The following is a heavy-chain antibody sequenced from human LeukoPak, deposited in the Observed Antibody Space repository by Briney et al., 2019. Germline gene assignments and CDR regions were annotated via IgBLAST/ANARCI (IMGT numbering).Heavy chain of an antibody. Sequence: PSETLSLTCTVSGGSISSYYWSWIRQPPGKGLEWSGHIYYSGSTNYNPSLKSRVTISVDTSKNQFSLKLSSVTAADTAVYYCARENNVVVPAGWFDPWGQGTLVTVSS. CDR3: ARENNVVVPAGWFDP. V-gene: IGHV4-59*01. CDR1: GGSISSYY. CDR2: IYYSGST. D-gene: IGHD2-2*01. J-gene: IGHJ5*02.